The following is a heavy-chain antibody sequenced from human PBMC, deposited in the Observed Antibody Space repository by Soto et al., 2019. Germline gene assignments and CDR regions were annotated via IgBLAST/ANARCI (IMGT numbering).Heavy chain of an antibody. Sequence: GSLRLSCAASGFTFSSYAMNWVRQAPGKGLEWVSAIIDSGGYTYYADSVKGRFTISRDNSKNTLYLQMNSLRAEDTALYYCAKETYYYYGMDVWGQGTTVTVSS. CDR1: GFTFSSYA. V-gene: IGHV3-23*01. J-gene: IGHJ6*02. CDR3: AKETYYYYGMDV. CDR2: IIDSGGYT.